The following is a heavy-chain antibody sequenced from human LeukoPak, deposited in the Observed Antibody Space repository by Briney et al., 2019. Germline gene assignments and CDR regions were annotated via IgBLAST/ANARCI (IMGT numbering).Heavy chain of an antibody. V-gene: IGHV4-38-2*02. D-gene: IGHD3-10*01. CDR3: ARRNLGVLWFGELFYWFDP. CDR2: IYHSGST. Sequence: SETLSLTCTVSGYSISSGYYWGWIRQPPGKGLEWIGSIYHSGSTYYNPSLKSRVTISVDTSKNQFSLKLCSVTAADTAVYYCARRNLGVLWFGELFYWFDPWGQGTLVTVSS. J-gene: IGHJ5*02. CDR1: GYSISSGYY.